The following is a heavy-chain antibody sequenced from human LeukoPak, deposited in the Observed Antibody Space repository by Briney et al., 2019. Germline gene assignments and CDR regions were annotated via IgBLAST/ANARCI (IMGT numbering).Heavy chain of an antibody. Sequence: SETLSLTCTVSGGSISSGGYYWSWIRQHPGKGLEWIGYIYYSGSTYYNPSLSRRVTISVDTSKNQYSLKLSSVTAADSAVSYWARGCSAMAHAVDYWGQGTLVTVSS. CDR1: GGSISSGGYY. D-gene: IGHD2-15*01. CDR3: ARGCSAMAHAVDY. J-gene: IGHJ4*02. CDR2: IYYSGST. V-gene: IGHV4-31*03.